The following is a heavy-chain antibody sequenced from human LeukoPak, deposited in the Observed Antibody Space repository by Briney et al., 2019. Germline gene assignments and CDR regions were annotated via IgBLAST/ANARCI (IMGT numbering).Heavy chain of an antibody. CDR1: GYTLTELS. V-gene: IGHV1-24*01. CDR3: ARDGCSSTSCYLGYAFDI. D-gene: IGHD2-2*01. J-gene: IGHJ3*02. CDR2: FDPEDGET. Sequence: ASVKVSCKVSGYTLTELSMHWVRQAPGKGLEWMGGFDPEDGETIYAQKFQGRVTMTEDTSTDTAYMELSSLRSEDTAVYYCARDGCSSTSCYLGYAFDIWGQGTMVTVSS.